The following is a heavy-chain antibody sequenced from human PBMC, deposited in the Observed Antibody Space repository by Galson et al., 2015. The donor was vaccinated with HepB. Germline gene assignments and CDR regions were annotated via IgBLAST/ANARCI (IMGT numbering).Heavy chain of an antibody. J-gene: IGHJ4*02. D-gene: IGHD3-10*01. V-gene: IGHV3-30*18. CDR3: AKRGDGGNRRNLDY. CDR2: ISYDGKNK. CDR1: GFTFSTYG. Sequence: SLRLSCAASGFTFSTYGMHWVRQAPGKGLEWVTTISYDGKNKYYADSVKGRFTISRDNSKNTLYLQMNSLRTEDMAIYYCAKRGDGGNRRNLDYWGQGTLVTVSS.